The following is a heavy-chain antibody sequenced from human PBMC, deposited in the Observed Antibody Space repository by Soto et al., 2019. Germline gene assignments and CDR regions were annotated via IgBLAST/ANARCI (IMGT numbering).Heavy chain of an antibody. D-gene: IGHD6-13*01. J-gene: IGHJ6*02. Sequence: SVKVSCKASGFTFTSSAVQWVRQARGQRLEWIGWIVVGSGNTNYAQKFQERVTITRDMSTSTAYMELSSLRSEDTAVYYCAADLIAAAGTTYYYYGMDVWGQGTTVTVSS. V-gene: IGHV1-58*01. CDR3: AADLIAAAGTTYYYYGMDV. CDR1: GFTFTSSA. CDR2: IVVGSGNT.